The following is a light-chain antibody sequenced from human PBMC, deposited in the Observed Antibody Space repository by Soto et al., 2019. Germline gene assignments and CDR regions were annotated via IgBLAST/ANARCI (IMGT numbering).Light chain of an antibody. CDR2: LGS. CDR3: MQALQTPIT. CDR1: QSLLHSNGYNY. J-gene: IGKJ5*01. V-gene: IGKV2-28*01. Sequence: DLVMTQSPLSLPVTPGEPASISCRSSQSLLHSNGYNYLDWYLRKPGQSPQLLIYLGSNRASGVPDRFSGSGSGTDFTLKISRVEAEDVGVYYCMQALQTPITFGQGTRLEIK.